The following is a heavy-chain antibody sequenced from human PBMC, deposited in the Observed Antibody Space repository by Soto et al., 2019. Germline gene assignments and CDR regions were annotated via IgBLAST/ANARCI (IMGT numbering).Heavy chain of an antibody. Sequence: QVQLVQSGAEVKKPGASVKVSCKASGYTFTSYAMHWVRQAPGQRLEWMGWINAGNGNTKYSQKFQGRVTITRDTSASTAYMELSSLRSEDTAVYYCARDPYCSGGSRYHYYYYMDVWGKGTTVTVSS. CDR2: INAGNGNT. D-gene: IGHD2-15*01. CDR1: GYTFTSYA. J-gene: IGHJ6*03. CDR3: ARDPYCSGGSRYHYYYYMDV. V-gene: IGHV1-3*01.